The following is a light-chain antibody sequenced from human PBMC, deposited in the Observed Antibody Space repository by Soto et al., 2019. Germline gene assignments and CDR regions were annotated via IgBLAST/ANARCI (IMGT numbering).Light chain of an antibody. CDR2: DAS. J-gene: IGKJ4*01. CDR1: QSVSSY. Sequence: EIVLTQSPATLSLSPGERATLSCRASQSVSSYLVWYQQKPGQTPRLLIYDASNRATGIPARFSGSGSGTDFTLTISSLEPEDFAVYYCQQRANWPHLTFGGGTKVEIK. CDR3: QQRANWPHLT. V-gene: IGKV3-11*01.